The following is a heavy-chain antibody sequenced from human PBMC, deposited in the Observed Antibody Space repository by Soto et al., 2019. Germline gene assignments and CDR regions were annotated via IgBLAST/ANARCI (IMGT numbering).Heavy chain of an antibody. J-gene: IGHJ6*02. CDR1: GFTFSSYG. CDR3: AKDGNSSCWLYYYYYGMDV. D-gene: IGHD6-19*01. CDR2: ISYDGSNK. Sequence: QVQLVESGGGVVQPGRSLRLSCAASGFTFSSYGMHWVRQAPGKGLEWVAVISYDGSNKYYADSVKGRFTISRDNSKNTLYLQMNSLRAEDTAVYYCAKDGNSSCWLYYYYYGMDVWGQGTTVTVSS. V-gene: IGHV3-30*18.